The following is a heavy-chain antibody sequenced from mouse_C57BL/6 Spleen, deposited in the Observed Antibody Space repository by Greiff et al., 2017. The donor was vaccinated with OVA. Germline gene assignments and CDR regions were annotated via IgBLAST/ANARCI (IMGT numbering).Heavy chain of an antibody. CDR2: ISSGSSTI. CDR1: GFTFSDYG. CDR3: ARGYYGSSPLDY. Sequence: EVQLVESGGGLVKPGGSLKLSCAASGFTFSDYGMHWVRQAPEKGLEWVAYISSGSSTIYYADTVKGRFTISRDNAKNTLFLQMTSLRSEDTAMYYCARGYYGSSPLDYWGQGTTLTVSS. V-gene: IGHV5-17*01. D-gene: IGHD1-1*01. J-gene: IGHJ2*01.